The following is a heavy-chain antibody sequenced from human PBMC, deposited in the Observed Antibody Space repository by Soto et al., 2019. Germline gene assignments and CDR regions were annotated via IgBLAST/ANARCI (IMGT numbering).Heavy chain of an antibody. CDR1: GFTFGSYP. D-gene: IGHD6-13*01. CDR2: ISTNGDST. CDR3: AREGMSRPRWVFAY. J-gene: IGHJ4*02. Sequence: EVQLVESGGGLVQPGGSLRLSCAASGFTFGSYPMHWVRQAPGKGLEYVSAISTNGDSTFYANSVKGRFTISRDNSKNNLYLQMGSLRAENMGVYYCAREGMSRPRWVFAYWGQGTLDTASS. V-gene: IGHV3-64*01.